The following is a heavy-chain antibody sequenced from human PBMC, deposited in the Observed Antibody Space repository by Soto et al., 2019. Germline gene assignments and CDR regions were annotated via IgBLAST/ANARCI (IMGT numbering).Heavy chain of an antibody. D-gene: IGHD3-10*01. CDR2: IYYSGST. CDR1: GGSISSYY. J-gene: IGHJ6*02. CDR3: ARGDPLLWFGEKVYYGMDV. Sequence: SETLSLTCTVSGGSISSYYWSWIRQPPGKGLEWIGYIYYSGSTNYNPSLKSRVTISVDTSKNQFSLKLGSVTAADTAVYYCARGDPLLWFGEKVYYGMDVWGQGTTVTVSS. V-gene: IGHV4-59*01.